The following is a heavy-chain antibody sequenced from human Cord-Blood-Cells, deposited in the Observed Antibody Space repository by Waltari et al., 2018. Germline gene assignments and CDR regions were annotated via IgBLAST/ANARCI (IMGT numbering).Heavy chain of an antibody. CDR1: GFTFSSYD. CDR3: ARASTRGYSGYDY. J-gene: IGHJ4*02. CDR2: IGTAGDT. V-gene: IGHV3-13*01. Sequence: EVQLVESGGGSVPLGGSLILSCAASGFTFSSYDMHWVRQATGKGLEWVSAIGTAGDTYYPGSVKGRFTISRENAKNSLYLQMNSLRAGDTAVYYCARASTRGYSGYDYWGQGTLVTVSS. D-gene: IGHD5-12*01.